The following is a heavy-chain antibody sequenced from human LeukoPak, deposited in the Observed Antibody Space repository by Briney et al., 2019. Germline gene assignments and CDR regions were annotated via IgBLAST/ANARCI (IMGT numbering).Heavy chain of an antibody. CDR2: IYTSGST. J-gene: IGHJ4*02. V-gene: IGHV4-61*02. CDR1: GGSISSGSYY. Sequence: SQTLSLTCTVSGGSISSGSYYWSWIRQPAGKGLEWIGRIYTSGSTNYNPSLKSRVTISVDTSKNQFSLKLSFVTAADTAVYYCARGYCSGGSCYPIDYWGQGTLVTVSS. D-gene: IGHD2-15*01. CDR3: ARGYCSGGSCYPIDY.